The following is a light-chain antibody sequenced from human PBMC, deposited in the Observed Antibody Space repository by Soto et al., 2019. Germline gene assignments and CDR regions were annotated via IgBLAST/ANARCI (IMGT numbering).Light chain of an antibody. Sequence: VMTQSPGTLSVSPGERATLSCRASQSVGSDLAWSQLKPGQAPRLLIFGTSTRATGTPDRFSGSGSGTEFTLTISSVQSEDFAVYYCQHYNNWPPWTFGQGTELEVK. J-gene: IGKJ1*01. CDR2: GTS. CDR1: QSVGSD. CDR3: QHYNNWPPWT. V-gene: IGKV3-15*01.